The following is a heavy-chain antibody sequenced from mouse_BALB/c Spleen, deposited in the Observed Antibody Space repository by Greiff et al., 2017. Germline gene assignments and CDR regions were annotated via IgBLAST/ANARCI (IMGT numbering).Heavy chain of an antibody. J-gene: IGHJ2*01. D-gene: IGHD2-1*01. Sequence: QVQLQQSGPQLVRPGASVKISCKASGYSFTSYWMHWVKQRPGQGFEWIGEINPSNGGTNYNEKFKRKATLTVDKSSSTAYMQLSSLTSEDSAVYYCTISYGNFYWGQGTTLTVSS. CDR1: GYSFTSYW. CDR3: TISYGNFY. CDR2: INPSNGGT. V-gene: IGHV1S16*01.